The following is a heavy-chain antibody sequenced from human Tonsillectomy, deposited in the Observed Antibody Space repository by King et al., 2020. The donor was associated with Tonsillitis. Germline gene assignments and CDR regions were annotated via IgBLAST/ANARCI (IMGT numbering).Heavy chain of an antibody. CDR1: GDSVSSNSAA. CDR2: TYYRSQWDN. D-gene: IGHD3-22*01. J-gene: IGHJ6*03. V-gene: IGHV6-1*01. CDR3: AREGGSGYSFPGYSSYMDV. Sequence: VQLQQSGPGLVKPSQTLSLTCAISGDSVSSNSAAWNWIRQSPSRGREWLGRTYYRSQWDNDYAVSVISRITINPDTSKNQFSLQLNSVTPEYTAVYFCAREGGSGYSFPGYSSYMDVWGKGTTVTVSS.